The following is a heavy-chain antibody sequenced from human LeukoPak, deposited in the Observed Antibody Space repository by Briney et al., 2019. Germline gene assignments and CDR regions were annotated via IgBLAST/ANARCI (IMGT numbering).Heavy chain of an antibody. CDR2: ISSSGTTI. J-gene: IGHJ4*02. V-gene: IGHV3-48*03. CDR3: ARADY. Sequence: GGSLRLSCAASGFTFSSFEMNWVRQAPGKGLEWVSYISSSGTTIYYADSVKGRFTTYRDNAKNSLYLQMKSLRPEDTAVYYCARADYWGQGALVTVSS. CDR1: GFTFSSFE.